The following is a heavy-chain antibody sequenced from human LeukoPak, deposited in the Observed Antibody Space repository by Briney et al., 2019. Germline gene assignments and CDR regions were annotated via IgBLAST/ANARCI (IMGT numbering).Heavy chain of an antibody. CDR2: ITSDGTST. J-gene: IGHJ4*02. D-gene: IGHD2-21*01. CDR3: ARAGSYSSADY. Sequence: GGSLRLSCAASGFTFSRYWMHWVRQAPGKGLVRVARITSDGTSTNYADSVKGRFTISRDNAKNTLYLQMNSLGAEDTAVYYCARAGSYSSADYWGQGTLLTVSS. CDR1: GFTFSRYW. V-gene: IGHV3-74*01.